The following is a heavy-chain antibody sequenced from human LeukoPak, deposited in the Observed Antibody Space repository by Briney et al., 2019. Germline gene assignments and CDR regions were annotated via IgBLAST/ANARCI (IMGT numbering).Heavy chain of an antibody. CDR1: GGSFSGYY. CDR2: INHSGST. J-gene: IGHJ1*01. D-gene: IGHD6-19*01. CDR3: AGGVSGIAVARGHQYFQH. Sequence: SETLSLTCAVYGGSFSGYYWSWIRQPPGKGLEWIGEINHSGSTNYNPSLKSRVTISVDTSKNQFSLKLSSVTAADTAVYYCAGGVSGIAVARGHQYFQHWGQGTLVTVSS. V-gene: IGHV4-34*01.